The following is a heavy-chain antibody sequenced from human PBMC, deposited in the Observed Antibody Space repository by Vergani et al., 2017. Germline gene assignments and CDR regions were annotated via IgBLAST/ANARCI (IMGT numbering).Heavy chain of an antibody. J-gene: IGHJ4*02. CDR2: LYRGAFT. Sequence: EVQLLESGGGLVQPGGSLRLSCEASGFSFPGYAMSWVRQAPGKGLEWVSILYRGAFTSYTDSVKGRFTVSRDISKNSLFLQMNSLRPEDTARYYCASLVVVPAAMRQRYSSGWSRGHWGQGTLVTVSS. CDR1: GFSFPGYA. CDR3: ASLVVVPAAMRQRYSSGWSRGH. D-gene: IGHD2-2*01. V-gene: IGHV3-23*03.